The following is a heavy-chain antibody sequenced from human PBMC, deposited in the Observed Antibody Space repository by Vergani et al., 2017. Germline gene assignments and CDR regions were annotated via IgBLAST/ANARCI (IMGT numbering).Heavy chain of an antibody. CDR3: ARARDVGVTATHPYYFDY. V-gene: IGHV6-1*01. Sequence: QVQLQQSGPGLVKPSQTLSLTCAISGDSVSSNSAAWNWIRQSPSRGLEWLGRTYYRSKWYNDYAVSVKSRITINPDTSKNQFSLQLNSVTPEDTAVYYCARARDVGVTATHPYYFDYWGQGTLVTVSS. D-gene: IGHD2-21*02. CDR1: GDSVSSNSAA. J-gene: IGHJ4*02. CDR2: TYYRSKWYN.